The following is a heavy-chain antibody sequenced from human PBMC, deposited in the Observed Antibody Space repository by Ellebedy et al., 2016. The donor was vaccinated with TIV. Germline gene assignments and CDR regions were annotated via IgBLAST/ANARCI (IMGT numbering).Heavy chain of an antibody. Sequence: MPGGSLRLSCTVSGGSITTNMWWTWVRQPPGKGLEWIGEIFGSGTTNYAPSLKGRVTMSLDKSKNRFSLRLSSVTAADTAMYYCTTNWGNNAFEMWGQGTMVTVSS. V-gene: IGHV4-4*02. CDR2: IFGSGTT. CDR1: GGSITTNMW. J-gene: IGHJ3*02. D-gene: IGHD7-27*01. CDR3: TTNWGNNAFEM.